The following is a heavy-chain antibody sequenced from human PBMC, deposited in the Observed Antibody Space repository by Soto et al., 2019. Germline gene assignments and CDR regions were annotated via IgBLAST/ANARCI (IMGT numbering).Heavy chain of an antibody. V-gene: IGHV1-69*13. J-gene: IGHJ6*02. CDR1: GGTFSSYA. D-gene: IGHD2-15*01. CDR3: ARYCSGGSCYALGYYYGMDV. CDR2: IVPIFGTA. Sequence: SVKVSCKASGGTFSSYAISWVRQAPGQGLEWMGGIVPIFGTANYAQRFQGRVTITADESTSTAYMELSSLRSEDTAVYYCARYCSGGSCYALGYYYGMDVWRQGTTVTVSS.